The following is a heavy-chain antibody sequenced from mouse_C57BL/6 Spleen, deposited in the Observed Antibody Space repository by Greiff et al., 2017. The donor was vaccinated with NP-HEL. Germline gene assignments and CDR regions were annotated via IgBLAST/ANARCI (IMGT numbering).Heavy chain of an antibody. V-gene: IGHV1-76*01. J-gene: IGHJ2*01. D-gene: IGHD1-1*01. CDR2: IYPGSGNT. Sequence: VQLQQSGAELVRPGASVKLSCKASGYTFTDYYINWVKQRPGQGLEWIARIYPGSGNTYYNEKFKGKATLTAEKSSSTAYMQLSSLTSEDSAVYFCARGPNYYGSSGGDYWGQGTTLTVSS. CDR1: GYTFTDYY. CDR3: ARGPNYYGSSGGDY.